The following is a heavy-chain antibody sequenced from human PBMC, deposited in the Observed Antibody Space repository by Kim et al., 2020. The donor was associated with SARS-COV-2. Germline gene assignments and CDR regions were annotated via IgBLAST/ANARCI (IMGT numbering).Heavy chain of an antibody. D-gene: IGHD2-8*02. V-gene: IGHV4-34*01. CDR3: ARVRRAHWYYFDY. CDR1: GGSFSGYY. J-gene: IGHJ4*02. Sequence: SETLSLTCAVYGGSFSGYYWSWIRQPPGKGLEWIGEINHSGSTNYNPSLQSRVTISVDTSKNQFSLKRSSVTAADTAVYYCARVRRAHWYYFDYWGQGTLVTVSS. CDR2: INHSGST.